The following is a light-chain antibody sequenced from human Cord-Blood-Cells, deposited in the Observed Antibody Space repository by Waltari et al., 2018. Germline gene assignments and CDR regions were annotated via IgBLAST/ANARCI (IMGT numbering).Light chain of an antibody. J-gene: IGLJ3*02. V-gene: IGLV2-14*01. CDR3: SSYTSSSTWV. CDR2: DVS. CDR1: SSAVGGYNY. Sequence: QSALTQPASVSGSPGQSITISCTGTSSAVGGYNYVSWYQQHPGKAPKLMIYDVSTRPSGVSNRFSGSKSGNTASLTISGLQAEDEADYYCSSYTSSSTWVFGGGTKLTVL.